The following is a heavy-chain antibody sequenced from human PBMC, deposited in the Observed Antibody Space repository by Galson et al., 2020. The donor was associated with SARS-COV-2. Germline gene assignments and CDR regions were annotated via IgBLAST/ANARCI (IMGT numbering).Heavy chain of an antibody. J-gene: IGHJ6*03. CDR3: ARDVVYYDILTGYYPSEQTYYYYYYMDV. Sequence: GGSLRLSCAASGFTFSSYAMHWVRQAPGKGLEWVAVISYDGSNKYYADSVKGRFTISRDNSKNTLYLQMNSLRAEDTAVYYCARDVVYYDILTGYYPSEQTYYYYYYMDVWGKGTTVTVSS. CDR1: GFTFSSYA. CDR2: ISYDGSNK. D-gene: IGHD3-9*01. V-gene: IGHV3-30-3*01.